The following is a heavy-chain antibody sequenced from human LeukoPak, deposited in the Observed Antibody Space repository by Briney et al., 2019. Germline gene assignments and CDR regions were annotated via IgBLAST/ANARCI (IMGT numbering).Heavy chain of an antibody. CDR1: GFTFSSYA. D-gene: IGHD7-27*01. CDR3: AKDLLFSNWGSRGLDV. CDR2: ISYDGSNK. J-gene: IGHJ6*02. V-gene: IGHV3-30*04. Sequence: GGSLRLSCAASGFTFSSYAMHWVRQAPGKGLEWVAVISYDGSNKYCADSVKGRFTVSRDNSKNTLYLQMNSLRAEDTAVYYCAKDLLFSNWGSRGLDVWGQGTTVTVSS.